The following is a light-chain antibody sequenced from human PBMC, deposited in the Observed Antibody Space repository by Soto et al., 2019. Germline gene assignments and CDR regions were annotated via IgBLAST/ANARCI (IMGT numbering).Light chain of an antibody. J-gene: IGLJ2*01. CDR2: GNS. CDR3: QSYDSSLSAAV. Sequence: QSVLTQPPSVSGAPGQKVIISCTGSSSNIGAGYDVHWYQQLPGTAPKLLIYGNSNRPSGVPDRLSGYKSGTSASLAITGVQVEDEADYYCQSYDSSLSAAVFGGGTKLTVL. V-gene: IGLV1-40*01. CDR1: SSNIGAGYD.